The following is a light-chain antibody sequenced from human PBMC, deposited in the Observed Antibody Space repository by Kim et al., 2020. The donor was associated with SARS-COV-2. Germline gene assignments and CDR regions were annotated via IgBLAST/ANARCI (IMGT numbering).Light chain of an antibody. Sequence: SPRQSVTISCTGTSSDVGSYNYVSWYQQHPGKAPKLIIYDVTTRPSGVPDRFSGSKSGNTASLTISGLQDEDEADYYCCSYAGSVVFGGGTQLTVL. CDR3: CSYAGSVV. CDR2: DVT. V-gene: IGLV2-11*01. J-gene: IGLJ2*01. CDR1: SSDVGSYNY.